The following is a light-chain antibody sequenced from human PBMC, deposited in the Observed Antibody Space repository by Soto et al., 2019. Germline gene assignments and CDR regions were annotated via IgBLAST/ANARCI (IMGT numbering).Light chain of an antibody. CDR2: GAS. Sequence: EIVLTQSPGTLSLSPGERATLSCRASQSVSSNYLVWYQQKPGQAPRLLIHGASSRATGIPDRFSGSGSGTDFTHTISRLEPEDFAVYYCQQYGSSPPWTFGQGTKVEIK. V-gene: IGKV3-20*01. J-gene: IGKJ1*01. CDR3: QQYGSSPPWT. CDR1: QSVSSNY.